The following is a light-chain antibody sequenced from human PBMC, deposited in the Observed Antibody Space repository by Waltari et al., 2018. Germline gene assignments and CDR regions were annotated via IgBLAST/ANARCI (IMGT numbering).Light chain of an antibody. CDR2: WAS. CDR3: QQYYATPRT. CDR1: QTILDNADKSNY. V-gene: IGKV4-1*01. Sequence: DFVMTQSPDSLAVSLGGRATINGRSSQTILDNADKSNYLAWYQDKPGQPTKLLISWASARESGVPDRFTCSGSGTDFTLTITSLQAEDVAIYYCQQYYATPRTFGQGTKVEVK. J-gene: IGKJ1*01.